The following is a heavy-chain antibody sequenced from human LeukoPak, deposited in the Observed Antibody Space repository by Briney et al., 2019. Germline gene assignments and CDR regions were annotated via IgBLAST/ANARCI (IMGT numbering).Heavy chain of an antibody. Sequence: PGGPHTLSCTAWSFTLSNAYMMWLPRAPGGGVVWGGRLKSKSDGGTADYAAPVKGRYTISRDHSGTTLYLQMTSLKAEDTAVYYCTTVRRWEPDYWGQGTLVTVSS. V-gene: IGHV3-15*01. D-gene: IGHD1-26*01. CDR2: LKSKSDGGTA. J-gene: IGHJ4*02. CDR1: SFTLSNAY. CDR3: TTVRRWEPDY.